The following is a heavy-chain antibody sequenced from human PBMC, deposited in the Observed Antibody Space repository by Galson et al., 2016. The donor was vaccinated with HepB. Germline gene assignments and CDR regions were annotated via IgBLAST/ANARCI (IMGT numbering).Heavy chain of an antibody. CDR2: ISAYNGNT. J-gene: IGHJ3*02. CDR1: GYSFTSYG. Sequence: SVKVSCKASGYSFTSYGISWVRQAPGQGLEWMGWISAYNGNTNYAQKFQGRVTMTTDTSTTTAYMELRSLRSDDTALYYCASYVETPMTRAPDAFDIWGQGTMVTVSS. V-gene: IGHV1-18*01. CDR3: ASYVETPMTRAPDAFDI. D-gene: IGHD5-18*01.